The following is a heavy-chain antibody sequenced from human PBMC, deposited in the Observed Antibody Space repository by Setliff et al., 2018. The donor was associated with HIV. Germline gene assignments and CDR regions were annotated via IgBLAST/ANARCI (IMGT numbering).Heavy chain of an antibody. CDR3: ARAGSEEFLEWFIDY. D-gene: IGHD3-3*01. CDR2: IFPRDSDT. J-gene: IGHJ4*02. Sequence: GESLKISCKSSGYVFTNYWIGWVRQMPGKGLEWMGVIFPRDSDTRYSPSFRGQVTISADKSIKTAYLQWSSLKASDTAMYYCARAGSEEFLEWFIDYWGQGTLVTVSS. V-gene: IGHV5-51*01. CDR1: GYVFTNYW.